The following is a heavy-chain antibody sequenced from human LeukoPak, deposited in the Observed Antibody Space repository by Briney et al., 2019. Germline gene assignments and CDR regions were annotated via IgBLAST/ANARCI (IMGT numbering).Heavy chain of an antibody. CDR2: VYHNGET. D-gene: IGHD1-26*01. J-gene: IGHJ6*03. Sequence: PSETLSLTCTASGGSISSSSYYWGWIRQPPGKGLEWIGSVYHNGETYYNPSLKSRVIISVDTSKNEFSLRLTSVTAADTAVYYCVTPRSWELSDMAVWGKGTTVIVSS. CDR1: GGSISSSSYY. V-gene: IGHV4-39*07. CDR3: VTPRSWELSDMAV.